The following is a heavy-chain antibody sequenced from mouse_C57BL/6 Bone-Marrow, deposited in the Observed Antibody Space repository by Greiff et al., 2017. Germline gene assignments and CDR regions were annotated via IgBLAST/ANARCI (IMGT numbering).Heavy chain of an antibody. J-gene: IGHJ3*01. CDR1: GYTFTSYW. CDR3: ARSKEYDPPWFAY. V-gene: IGHV1-55*01. D-gene: IGHD2-14*01. Sequence: VQLQQSGAELVKPGASVKMSCKASGYTFTSYWITWVKQRPGQGLEWIGDIYPGSGSTNYNEKFKSKATLTVDTSSSTAYMQLSSLTSEDSAVYYCARSKEYDPPWFAYWGQGTLVTVSA. CDR2: IYPGSGST.